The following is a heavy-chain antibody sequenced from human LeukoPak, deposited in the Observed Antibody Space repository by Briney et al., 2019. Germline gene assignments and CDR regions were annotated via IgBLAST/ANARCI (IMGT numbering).Heavy chain of an antibody. V-gene: IGHV4-39*01. Sequence: SETLSLTCTVSGGSISGSSYYWGWMRQSPGKGLEWIGNVYYSGSTYYNPSLKSRVTVSVDTSMNQFSLKVSSVTAEDTAVYYCARFEYSSSSLDFWGQGTLVTVSS. CDR3: ARFEYSSSSLDF. CDR2: VYYSGST. CDR1: GGSISGSSYY. D-gene: IGHD6-6*01. J-gene: IGHJ4*02.